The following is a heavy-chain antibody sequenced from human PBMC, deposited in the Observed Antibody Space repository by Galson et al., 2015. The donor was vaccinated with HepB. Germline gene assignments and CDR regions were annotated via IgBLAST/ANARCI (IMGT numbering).Heavy chain of an antibody. CDR1: GDSVSSDNTA. J-gene: IGHJ4*02. CDR2: TYYESKWLI. CDR3: ARAQPTSGHLYYFDF. V-gene: IGHV6-1*01. D-gene: IGHD3-22*01. Sequence: CAISGDSVSSDNTAWNWIRQSPSRGLEWLGRTYYESKWLIVLAASGKSGITINPDTATNQFPLQLNSVPPEGTAVYYCARAQPTSGHLYYFDFWGQGTLVTVSS.